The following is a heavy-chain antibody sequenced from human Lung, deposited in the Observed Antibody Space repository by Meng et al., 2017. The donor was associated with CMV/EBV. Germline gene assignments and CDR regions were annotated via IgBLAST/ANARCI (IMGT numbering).Heavy chain of an antibody. J-gene: IGHJ4*02. D-gene: IGHD6-13*01. CDR3: ARIPAGGRAYFFDY. CDR1: GFTFGSYW. Sequence: GESLKISCAASGFTFGSYWMSWVRQAPGKGLEWVSYISSRGVAIFYADSVKGRFTISRDNAGSLLYLQINSLRAGDTAVYYCARIPAGGRAYFFDYWGQGXLVTVSS. V-gene: IGHV3-48*04. CDR2: ISSRGVAI.